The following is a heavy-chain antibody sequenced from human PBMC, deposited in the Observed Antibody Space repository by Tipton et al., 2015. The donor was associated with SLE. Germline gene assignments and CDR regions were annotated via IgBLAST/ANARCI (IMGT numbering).Heavy chain of an antibody. V-gene: IGHV4-30-4*01. J-gene: IGHJ3*02. CDR2: IYYTGHT. Sequence: LRLSCTVSSGSISGGDYYWSWIRQPPGKGLEWIGNIYYTGHTYYSPSLESRLTFSVDTSTNQFSLMLSSVSAADAAVYYCASPAYYDFWSDSDAFDIWGQGTMVTVSS. CDR1: SGSISGGDYY. CDR3: ASPAYYDFWSDSDAFDI. D-gene: IGHD3-3*01.